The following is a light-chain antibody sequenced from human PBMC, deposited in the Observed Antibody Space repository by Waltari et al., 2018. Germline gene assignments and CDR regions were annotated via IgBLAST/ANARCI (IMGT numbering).Light chain of an antibody. J-gene: IGLJ2*01. CDR1: SSDVGGYNY. V-gene: IGLV2-14*01. CDR2: EVS. CDR3: SSYTTSSTPGV. Sequence: QSALTQPASVSGSPGQSITISCTGTSSDVGGYNYVSWYQQHPGKAPKLMIYEVSKWTSGVSSRFSGSKSGTTASLTISVLQADDEADYYCSSYTTSSTPGVFGGGTKLTVL.